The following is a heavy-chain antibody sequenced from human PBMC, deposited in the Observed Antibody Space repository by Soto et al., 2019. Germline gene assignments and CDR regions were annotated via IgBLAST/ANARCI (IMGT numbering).Heavy chain of an antibody. Sequence: GGSLRLSCGVSGFTVSSSHMSWVRQAPGKGLEWVSVTYSGGSTYYADSVKGRFTISRDNFENMLYLQMNSLRAEDTAVYYCARRDSSGWFDWYYYGMDVWGQGTTVTVSS. CDR3: ARRDSSGWFDWYYYGMDV. J-gene: IGHJ6*02. D-gene: IGHD6-19*01. V-gene: IGHV3-66*04. CDR2: TYSGGST. CDR1: GFTVSSSH.